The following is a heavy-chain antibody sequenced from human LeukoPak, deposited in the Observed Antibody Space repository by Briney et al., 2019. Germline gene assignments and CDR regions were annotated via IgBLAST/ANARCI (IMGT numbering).Heavy chain of an antibody. J-gene: IGHJ4*02. Sequence: ASVKVSCKASGYTFTSYYMHWVRQAPGQGLEWMGIINPSGGSTSYEQKFQGRVTMTRDKSTSTVYMELSSMRSEHTAVYYCARGAFLRFLEWLSTEFEIDYWGQGTLVTVSS. CDR3: ARGAFLRFLEWLSTEFEIDY. V-gene: IGHV1-46*01. CDR2: INPSGGST. D-gene: IGHD3-3*01. CDR1: GYTFTSYY.